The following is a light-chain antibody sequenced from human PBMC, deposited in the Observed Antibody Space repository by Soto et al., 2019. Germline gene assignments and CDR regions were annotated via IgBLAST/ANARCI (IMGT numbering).Light chain of an antibody. CDR3: QQYNNWPIT. CDR1: QSVSGD. V-gene: IGKV3-15*01. CDR2: DAS. J-gene: IGKJ5*01. Sequence: EIVFTQSPATLSVSPGERATLSCRASQSVSGDLAWYHHKPGQAPRLLIYDASARALDTPARFAGSGSGTEFTLTISSLQSEDCAVYFCQQYNNWPITFGQGTRLEIK.